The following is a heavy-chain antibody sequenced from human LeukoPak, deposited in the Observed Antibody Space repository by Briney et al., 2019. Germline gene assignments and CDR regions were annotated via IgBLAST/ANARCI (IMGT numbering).Heavy chain of an antibody. CDR3: VRAPAGPGDY. V-gene: IGHV3-74*01. J-gene: IGHJ4*02. CDR1: GFTFSGYW. Sequence: GGSLRLSCEASGFTFSGYWMHRVRQVLGKGLVWVSRINGDGRIIDYADSVKGRFTISRDNAKNTLYLQMDSLKAEDTAMYYCVRAPAGPGDYWGQGTLVTVSS. CDR2: INGDGRII. D-gene: IGHD7-27*01.